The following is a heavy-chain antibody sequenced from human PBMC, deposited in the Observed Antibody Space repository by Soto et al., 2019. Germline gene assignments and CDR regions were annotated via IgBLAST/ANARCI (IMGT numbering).Heavy chain of an antibody. V-gene: IGHV3-66*01. D-gene: IGHD3-3*01. CDR1: GFTVSSNY. CDR2: IYSGGST. J-gene: IGHJ5*02. CDR3: ARGFEIFGAITTFDP. Sequence: SLRLSCAASGFTVSSNYMSWVRQAPGKGLEWVSVIYSGGSTYYADSVKGRFTISRDNSKNTLYLQMNSLRAEDTAVYYCARGFEIFGAITTFDPWGQGTLVTVSS.